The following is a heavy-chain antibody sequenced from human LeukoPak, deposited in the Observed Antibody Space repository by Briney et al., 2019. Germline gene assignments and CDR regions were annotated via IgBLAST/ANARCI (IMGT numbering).Heavy chain of an antibody. Sequence: TSETLSLTCTVSGGSISSYYWSWIRQPPGKGLEWIGYIHYSGSTNYKSSLKSRVTISVDTSKNHFSLKLSSVTAADTAVYYCARTTEGGYSGYFYYYYMDVWGKGTTVTISS. J-gene: IGHJ6*03. D-gene: IGHD5-12*01. CDR3: ARTTEGGYSGYFYYYYMDV. CDR2: IHYSGST. V-gene: IGHV4-59*01. CDR1: GGSISSYY.